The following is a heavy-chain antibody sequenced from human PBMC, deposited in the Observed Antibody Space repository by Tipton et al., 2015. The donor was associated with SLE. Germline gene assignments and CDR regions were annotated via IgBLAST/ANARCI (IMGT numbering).Heavy chain of an antibody. CDR3: ARGADTATFFDY. CDR1: GGSISSGGYY. J-gene: IGHJ4*02. D-gene: IGHD5-18*01. CDR2: IYYSGST. V-gene: IGHV4-31*03. Sequence: TLSLTCTVSGGSISSGGYYWSWIRQHPGKGLEWIGYIYYSGSTYYNPSLKSRVTISVDTSKNQFSLKLSSVTAAYTAVYYCARGADTATFFDYWGQGTLVTVSS.